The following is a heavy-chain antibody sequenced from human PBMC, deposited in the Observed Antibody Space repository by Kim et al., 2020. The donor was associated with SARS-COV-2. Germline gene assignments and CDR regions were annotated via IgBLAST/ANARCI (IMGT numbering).Heavy chain of an antibody. J-gene: IGHJ2*01. CDR1: GGSISSGGYY. CDR3: ARGTGSGRRYWYFDL. D-gene: IGHD3-10*01. Sequence: SETLSLTCTVSGGSISSGGYYWSWIRQHPGKGLEWIGYIYYSGSTYYNPSLKSRVTISVDTSKNQFSLKLSSVTAADTAVYYCARGTGSGRRYWYFDLWGRGTLVTVSS. V-gene: IGHV4-31*03. CDR2: IYYSGST.